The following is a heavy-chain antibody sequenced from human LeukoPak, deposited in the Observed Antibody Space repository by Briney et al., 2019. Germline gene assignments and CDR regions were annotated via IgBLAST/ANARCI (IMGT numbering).Heavy chain of an antibody. V-gene: IGHV3-23*01. J-gene: IGHJ4*02. Sequence: GASLRPSCAASGFTFSSYAMSWARQAPGKWLEWLSAISGSGGSTYYADSVKGRFTISRDNSKNTMYLQMNSLRAEDTAVYYCAKGGPDYDFWSGYYIGTIDYWGQGTLVTVSS. CDR2: ISGSGGST. D-gene: IGHD3-3*01. CDR3: AKGGPDYDFWSGYYIGTIDY. CDR1: GFTFSSYA.